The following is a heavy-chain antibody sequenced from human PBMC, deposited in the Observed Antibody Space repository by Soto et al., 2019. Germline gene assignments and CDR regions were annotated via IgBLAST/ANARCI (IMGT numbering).Heavy chain of an antibody. CDR3: ARTPWDGYTGYYFDY. V-gene: IGHV4-31*02. J-gene: IGHJ4*02. Sequence: PSQPMSVTWTVAGGTIINVGCCWSSNRKPPGKGLEWIGYIYYSGSTYYNPSLKSRVTISVDTSKNQFSLKLSSVTAADTAVYSCARTPWDGYTGYYFDYWGQGTLVTVSS. D-gene: IGHD5-18*01. CDR1: GGTIINVGCC. CDR2: IYYSGST.